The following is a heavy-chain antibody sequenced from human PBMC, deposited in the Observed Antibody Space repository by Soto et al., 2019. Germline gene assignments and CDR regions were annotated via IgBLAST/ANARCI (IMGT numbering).Heavy chain of an antibody. CDR2: IWYDGSNK. V-gene: IGHV3-33*01. D-gene: IGHD2-2*01. Sequence: QVQLVESGGGVVQPGRSLRLSCAASGFTFSSYGMHWVRQAPGKGLEWVAVIWYDGSNKYYADSVKGRFTISRDNSKNXLXXQMNSLRAEDTAVYYCARARYCSSTSCYYYYGMDVWGQGTTVTVSS. J-gene: IGHJ6*02. CDR1: GFTFSSYG. CDR3: ARARYCSSTSCYYYYGMDV.